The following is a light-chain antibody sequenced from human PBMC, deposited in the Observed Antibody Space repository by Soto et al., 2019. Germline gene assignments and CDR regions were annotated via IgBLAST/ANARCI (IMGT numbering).Light chain of an antibody. CDR1: TSNIGRNT. V-gene: IGLV1-44*01. CDR3: VAWDDSLNGVV. J-gene: IGLJ2*01. CDR2: ANN. Sequence: QSVLTQPPSASGTPGQRVTITCSGSTSNIGRNTANWYQHLPGTGPKLLSYANNQRPSGVPDRFSGSKSGTSASLAISWRHSDDEADYCGVAWDDSLNGVVFGGGTKLTVL.